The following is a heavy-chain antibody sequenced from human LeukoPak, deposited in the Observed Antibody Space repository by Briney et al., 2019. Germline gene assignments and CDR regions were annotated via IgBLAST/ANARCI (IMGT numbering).Heavy chain of an antibody. J-gene: IGHJ3*02. CDR2: IIPIFGTA. Sequence: SVKVSCKASGGTFFSYAISWVRQAPGQGLEWMGGIIPIFGTANYAQKFQGRVTITADESTSTAYMELSSLRSEDTAVYYCARFPFQEMAAFDIWGQGTMVTVSS. CDR3: ARFPFQEMAAFDI. CDR1: GGTFFSYA. D-gene: IGHD5-24*01. V-gene: IGHV1-69*13.